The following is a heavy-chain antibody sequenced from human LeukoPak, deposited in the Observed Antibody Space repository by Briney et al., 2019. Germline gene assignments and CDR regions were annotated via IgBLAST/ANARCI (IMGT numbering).Heavy chain of an antibody. V-gene: IGHV3-23*01. CDR1: GFTFSSYA. J-gene: IGHJ6*02. CDR2: ISGSGGST. Sequence: GGSLRLSCAASGFTFSSYAMSWVRQAPGKGLEWVSAISGSGGSTYYADSVKGRFTISRGNSKNTLYLQMNSLRAEDTAVYYCAKSIARGYYYGMDVWGQGTTVTVSS. CDR3: AKSIARGYYYGMDV. D-gene: IGHD2-21*01.